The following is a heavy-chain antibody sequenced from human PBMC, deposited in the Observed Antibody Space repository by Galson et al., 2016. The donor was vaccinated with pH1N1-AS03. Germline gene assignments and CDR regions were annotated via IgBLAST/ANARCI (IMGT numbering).Heavy chain of an antibody. CDR3: ARGRGSSNLDPVGY. CDR2: IHPSGST. J-gene: IGHJ4*02. D-gene: IGHD3-10*01. V-gene: IGHV4-4*07. CDR1: GGSLTNYY. Sequence: ETLSLTCTVSGGSLTNYYWSWIRQPAGRGLESIGRIHPSGSTDYNPSLRTRVTMSKDSSKNQISLNLTSVSASDTAIYYCARGRGSSNLDPVGYWGQGILVTVSS.